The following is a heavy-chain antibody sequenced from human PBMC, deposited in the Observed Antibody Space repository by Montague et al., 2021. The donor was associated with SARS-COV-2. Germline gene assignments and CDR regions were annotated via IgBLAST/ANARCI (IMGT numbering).Heavy chain of an antibody. Sequence: TLSLTCSVSSGSIRGGSYYWTWIRQPAGKGLEWIGRIYTGGITHYNPSLKSRVTISLDTSKNQFSLNLNSVTAADTAVYFCARDAGGAAAGKGRYFDLWGRGTLVTVSS. V-gene: IGHV4-61*02. D-gene: IGHD6-13*01. J-gene: IGHJ2*01. CDR2: IYTGGIT. CDR1: SGSIRGGSYY. CDR3: ARDAGGAAAGKGRYFDL.